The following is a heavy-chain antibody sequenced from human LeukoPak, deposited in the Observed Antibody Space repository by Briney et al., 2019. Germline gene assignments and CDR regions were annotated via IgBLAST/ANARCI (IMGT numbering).Heavy chain of an antibody. V-gene: IGHV4-31*03. CDR2: IYYSGST. D-gene: IGHD5-24*01. Sequence: SETLSLTCTVSGGSISRGGYHWSWIRQQPGKGLEWIGYIYYSGSTYYNPSRKSRVTISVDTSKNQFTLKLSSVTAADTAVYYCARTIRAPAHFDYWGQGTLVTVSS. CDR3: ARTIRAPAHFDY. J-gene: IGHJ4*02. CDR1: GGSISRGGYH.